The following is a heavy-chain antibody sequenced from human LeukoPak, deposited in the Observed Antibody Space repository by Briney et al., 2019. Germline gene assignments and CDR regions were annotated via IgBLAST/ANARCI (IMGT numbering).Heavy chain of an antibody. J-gene: IGHJ5*02. CDR2: IYYSGST. Sequence: SETLSLTCTVSGGSLSAYYWSWIRQPPGKGLEWIGYIYYSGSTNYNPSLKSRATISVDTSKNQFSLKLTSVTAADTAVYYCARIARSYYGWFDPWGQGTLVTVSS. CDR3: ARIARSYYGWFDP. D-gene: IGHD1-26*01. CDR1: GGSLSAYY. V-gene: IGHV4-59*01.